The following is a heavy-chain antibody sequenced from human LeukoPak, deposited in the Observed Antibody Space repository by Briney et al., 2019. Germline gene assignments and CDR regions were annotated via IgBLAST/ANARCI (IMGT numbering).Heavy chain of an antibody. Sequence: GGSLRLSCVASGFSFSRYWMSWVRQAPGKGLEWVANIKQDGSEKYYEDSVKGRFTLSRDNANNSMYLQMSSLRVEDTAVYYCVREGAGLYFYYHYMDVWGKGTTVTVSS. J-gene: IGHJ6*03. CDR2: IKQDGSEK. CDR3: VREGAGLYFYYHYMDV. CDR1: GFSFSRYW. V-gene: IGHV3-7*01. D-gene: IGHD3-9*01.